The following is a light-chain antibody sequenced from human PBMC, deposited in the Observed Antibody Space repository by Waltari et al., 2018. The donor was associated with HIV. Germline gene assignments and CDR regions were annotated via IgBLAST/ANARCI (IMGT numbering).Light chain of an antibody. CDR3: QQYNNWPPWT. Sequence: ELLTTHSPATLPVSPGDRATLSCRASQSVSSNLPWYQQKPGQAPRLLIYGASDRATVIAARFSGSGSGTEFTLTISCLQSEDFAVYYCQQYNNWPPWTFGQGTKVEIK. J-gene: IGKJ1*01. CDR1: QSVSSN. V-gene: IGKV3-15*01. CDR2: GAS.